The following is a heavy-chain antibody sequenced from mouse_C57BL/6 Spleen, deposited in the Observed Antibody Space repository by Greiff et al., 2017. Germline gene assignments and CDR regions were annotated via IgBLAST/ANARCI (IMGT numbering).Heavy chain of an antibody. CDR2: IDPSDSYT. V-gene: IGHV1-59*01. CDR1: GYTFTSYW. J-gene: IGHJ2*01. CDR3: ARDRYQDY. Sequence: QVQLQQPGAELVRPGTSVKLSCTASGYTFTSYWMHWVKQRPGQGLEWIGVIDPSDSYTNYNQKFKGKATLTVDTSSSTAYMQLSSLTSEDSAVYYCARDRYQDYWGQGTTLTVSS.